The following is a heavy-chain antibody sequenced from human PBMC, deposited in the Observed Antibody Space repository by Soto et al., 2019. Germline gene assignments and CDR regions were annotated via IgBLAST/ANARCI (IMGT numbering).Heavy chain of an antibody. CDR1: GFTFSSYG. CDR2: ISYDGSNK. D-gene: IGHD5-18*01. J-gene: IGHJ4*02. Sequence: QVQLVESGGGVVQPGRSLRLSCAASGFTFSSYGMHWVRQAPGKGLEWVAVISYDGSNKYYADSVKGRFTISRDNSKNTLYLQMNSLRAEDTAGYYCAKDLPTYSYGQDGGLDYWGQGTLVTVSS. V-gene: IGHV3-30*18. CDR3: AKDLPTYSYGQDGGLDY.